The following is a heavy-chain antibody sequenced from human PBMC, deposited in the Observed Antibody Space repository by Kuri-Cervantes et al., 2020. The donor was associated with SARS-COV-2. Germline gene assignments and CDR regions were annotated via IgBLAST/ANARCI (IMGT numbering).Heavy chain of an antibody. CDR3: AKDHPTAGQWLVALPDY. J-gene: IGHJ4*02. Sequence: GESLKISCAASGFTFSSYGMHCVRQAPGKGLEWVAVISYDGSNKYYADSVKGRFTISRDNSKNTLYLQMNSLRAEDTAVYYCAKDHPTAGQWLVALPDYWGQGTLVTVSS. V-gene: IGHV3-30*18. CDR2: ISYDGSNK. D-gene: IGHD6-19*01. CDR1: GFTFSSYG.